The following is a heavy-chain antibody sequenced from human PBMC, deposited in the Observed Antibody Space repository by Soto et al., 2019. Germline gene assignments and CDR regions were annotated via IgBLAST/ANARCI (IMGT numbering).Heavy chain of an antibody. CDR2: VNSDGSTT. Sequence: EVQLVESGGGLVQPGGSLRLSCAASGFTFSNYWMHWVRQAPGKGLVWGSRVNSDGSTTYYADSVKGRFTISRDNDKNTLHLQMNSLGADDTAVYYCASNYAYAEGYYYYGIDVWGQGTTVTVSS. CDR1: GFTFSNYW. V-gene: IGHV3-74*01. J-gene: IGHJ6*02. D-gene: IGHD3-16*01. CDR3: ASNYAYAEGYYYYGIDV.